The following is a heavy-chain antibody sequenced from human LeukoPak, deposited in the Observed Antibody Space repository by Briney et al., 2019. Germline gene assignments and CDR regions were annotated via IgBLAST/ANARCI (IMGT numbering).Heavy chain of an antibody. D-gene: IGHD2-2*01. V-gene: IGHV1-2*02. CDR1: GYTFTVNY. J-gene: IGHJ4*02. CDR2: MKPNSGVT. CDR3: TRGAGTSWFDY. Sequence: ASVKVSCKPSGYTFTVNYLHWVRQAPGQGLEWVGWMKPNSGVTGYAQNFQGRVTMTRDTSISTAYMELSSLTSDDTAVYYCTRGAGTSWFDYWGQGSLVTVSS.